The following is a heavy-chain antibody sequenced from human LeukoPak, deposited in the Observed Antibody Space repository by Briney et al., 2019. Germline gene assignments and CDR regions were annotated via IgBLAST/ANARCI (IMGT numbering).Heavy chain of an antibody. D-gene: IGHD6-19*01. CDR2: INPNSGGT. Sequence: GASVKVSCKASGYTFTDYSIHWVRQAPGQGLECMGWINPNSGGTNYGQKFQGRVTMTRDTSINTAYMELSSLRSDDTAVYYCARVRIAPRDWLVRPGGYYYAMDVWGQGTTVTVSS. CDR1: GYTFTDYS. CDR3: ARVRIAPRDWLVRPGGYYYAMDV. V-gene: IGHV1-2*02. J-gene: IGHJ6*02.